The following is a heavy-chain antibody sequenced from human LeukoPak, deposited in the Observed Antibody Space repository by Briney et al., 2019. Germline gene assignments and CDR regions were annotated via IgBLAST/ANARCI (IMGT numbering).Heavy chain of an antibody. J-gene: IGHJ5*02. CDR1: GFTFSSYW. CDR3: ARERGSGSYHPFDP. Sequence: GGSLRLSCAASGFTFSSYWMSWVRQAPGKGLEWVANIKQDGSEKNYVDSVKGRFTISRDNAKNSLYLQMNSLRAEDTAVYYCARERGSGSYHPFDPWGQGTLATVSS. D-gene: IGHD3-10*01. V-gene: IGHV3-7*01. CDR2: IKQDGSEK.